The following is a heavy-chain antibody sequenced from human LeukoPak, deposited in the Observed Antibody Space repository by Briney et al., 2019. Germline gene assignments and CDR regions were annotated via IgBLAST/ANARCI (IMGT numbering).Heavy chain of an antibody. CDR1: GSGFTSYW. CDR2: IYPGDSDT. D-gene: IGHD2-15*01. J-gene: IGHJ4*02. CDR3: ARLNCSGGSCYSYYFDY. V-gene: IGHV5-51*01. Sequence: GESLQISFEGSGSGFTSYWIGWVRPMPGKGLEWMGIIYPGDSDTRYSPSFQGQVTISADKSISTAYLQLSSLKASDTAMYYCARLNCSGGSCYSYYFDYWGQGTLVTVSS.